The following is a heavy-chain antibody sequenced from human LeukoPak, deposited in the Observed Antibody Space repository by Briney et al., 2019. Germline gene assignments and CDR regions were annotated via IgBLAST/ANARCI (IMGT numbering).Heavy chain of an antibody. V-gene: IGHV4-59*01. J-gene: IGHJ6*03. CDR2: IYYSGST. Sequence: SETLSLTCTVPGGSISSYYWSWIRQPPGKGLEWIGYIYYSGSTNYNPSLKSRVTISVDTSKNQFSLKLSSVTAADTAVYYCARGPYYYYYYMDVWGKGTTVTVSS. CDR3: ARGPYYYYYYMDV. CDR1: GGSISSYY.